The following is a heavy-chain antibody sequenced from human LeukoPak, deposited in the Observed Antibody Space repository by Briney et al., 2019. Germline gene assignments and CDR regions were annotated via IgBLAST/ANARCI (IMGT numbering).Heavy chain of an antibody. V-gene: IGHV3-74*01. J-gene: IGHJ4*02. CDR2: INSAGIST. Sequence: GGSLRLSCAASGFTLSSYGMHWVRQAPGKGLEWVSRINSAGISTNYADSVKGRFTISRDNAKNTLYLQMNSLRAEDTAIYYCGRDIATAVDYWGLGTLVTVSS. CDR3: GRDIATAVDY. CDR1: GFTLSSYG. D-gene: IGHD6-13*01.